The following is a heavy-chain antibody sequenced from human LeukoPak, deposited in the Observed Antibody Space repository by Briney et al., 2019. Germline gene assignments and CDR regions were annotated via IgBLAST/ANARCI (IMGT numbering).Heavy chain of an antibody. Sequence: GRSLRLSCAASRFTFSSYGMHWVRQAPGKGLEWVAVIWYDGSNKYYADSVKGRFTISRDNSKNTLYLQMNSLRAEDTAVYYCAREGEGYFDYWGQGTLVTVSS. CDR1: RFTFSSYG. D-gene: IGHD2-15*01. CDR2: IWYDGSNK. V-gene: IGHV3-33*01. J-gene: IGHJ4*02. CDR3: AREGEGYFDY.